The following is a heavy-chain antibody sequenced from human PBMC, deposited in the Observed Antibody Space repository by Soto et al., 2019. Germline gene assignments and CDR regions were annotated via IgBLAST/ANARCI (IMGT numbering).Heavy chain of an antibody. D-gene: IGHD2-8*01. CDR2: IYPDSGGT. Sequence: QVQLVQSGAEVKKPGASVKVSCRTSGYTFSGFYIHWVRQAPGQGLESMGWIYPDSGGTDYAQKFQGRVTMTRDTSISTAYMELSRLRSDNTAVYYCRVTGVSEVDYWGQGTLVTVSS. J-gene: IGHJ4*02. V-gene: IGHV1-2*02. CDR1: GYTFSGFY. CDR3: RVTGVSEVDY.